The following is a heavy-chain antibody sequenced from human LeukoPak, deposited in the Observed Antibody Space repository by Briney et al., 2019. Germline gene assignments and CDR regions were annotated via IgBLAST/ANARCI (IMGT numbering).Heavy chain of an antibody. V-gene: IGHV3-33*01. CDR3: ASDTCGGDCYLFDP. CDR1: GLTFSSYG. D-gene: IGHD2-21*02. CDR2: IWYDGSNK. Sequence: GGSLRLSCAASGLTFSSYGMHWVRQAPGKGLEWVAVIWYDGSNKYYADSVKGRFTISRDNSKNTLYLQMNSLRAEDTAVYYCASDTCGGDCYLFDPWGQGTLVTVSS. J-gene: IGHJ5*02.